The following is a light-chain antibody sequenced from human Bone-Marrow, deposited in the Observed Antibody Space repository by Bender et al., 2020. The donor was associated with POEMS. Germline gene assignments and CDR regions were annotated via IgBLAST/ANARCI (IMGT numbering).Light chain of an antibody. CDR3: SSYTTSSSYV. CDR1: SSNIGANYD. CDR2: DID. Sequence: QSVLTQPPSVSGAPGQRVTISCTGSSSNIGANYDVHWYQHHPGKAPKLIIYDIDNRPSGVSNRFSGSKAGNTASLSISGLRAEDEADYSCSSYTTSSSYVFGTGTKVTVL. V-gene: IGLV1-40*01. J-gene: IGLJ1*01.